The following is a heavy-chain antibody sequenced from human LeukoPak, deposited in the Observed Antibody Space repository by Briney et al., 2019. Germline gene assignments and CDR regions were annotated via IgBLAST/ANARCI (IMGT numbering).Heavy chain of an antibody. CDR2: ISAYNGNT. CDR3: ARGDYYGSGTYYKKTVDY. Sequence: ASVKVSCKASGYTFTSYGINWVRQAPGQGLEWMGWISAYNGNTNYAQKLQGRVTMTTDTSTSTAYMELRGLRSDDTAVYYCARGDYYGSGTYYKKTVDYWGQGTLVTVSS. D-gene: IGHD3-10*01. J-gene: IGHJ4*02. V-gene: IGHV1-18*01. CDR1: GYTFTSYG.